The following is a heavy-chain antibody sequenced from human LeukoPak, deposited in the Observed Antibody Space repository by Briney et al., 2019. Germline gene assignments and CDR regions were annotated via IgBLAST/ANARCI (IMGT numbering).Heavy chain of an antibody. Sequence: GASVTLSFNASGGTFISNAITWVRHAPGQGLEWMGGIIPIFGITDYAQKFQGRVQITADKSTSTAYMEFSSLRSEDTAVYYCASGRMTTETTYCFDPWGQGTLITVSS. V-gene: IGHV1-69*17. D-gene: IGHD4-11*01. J-gene: IGHJ5*02. CDR3: ASGRMTTETTYCFDP. CDR2: IIPIFGIT. CDR1: GGTFISNA.